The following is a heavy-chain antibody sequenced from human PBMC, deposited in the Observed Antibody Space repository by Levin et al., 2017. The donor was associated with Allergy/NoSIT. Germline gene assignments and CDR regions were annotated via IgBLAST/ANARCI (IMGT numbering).Heavy chain of an antibody. D-gene: IGHD3-9*01. J-gene: IGHJ4*02. Sequence: PSETLSLTCTVSGGSISSSISYWGWIRQAPGKGLEWIGSIYNSGSTYYNPSLKSRVTTSVDTSKNQFSLKLSSVTATDTAVYYCARQCYDILTGYYNFDYWGQGTLVTVSS. CDR3: ARQCYDILTGYYNFDY. CDR2: IYNSGST. CDR1: GGSISSSISY. V-gene: IGHV4-39*01.